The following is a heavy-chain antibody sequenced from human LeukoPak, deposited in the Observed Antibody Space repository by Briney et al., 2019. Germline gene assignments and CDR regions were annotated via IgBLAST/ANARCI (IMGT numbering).Heavy chain of an antibody. J-gene: IGHJ6*03. V-gene: IGHV4-39*07. CDR2: IYYSGST. D-gene: IGHD6-6*01. Sequence: SETLSLTRTVSGGAISRSHYYWGWMRQPPGKGLEWIGSIYYSGSTYYDPSLKSRVTISVDTSKNQFSLKLSSVTAADTAVYYCATAGVPAVPRPPVSIAARLHYYYYMDVWGKGTTVTVSS. CDR1: GGAISRSHYY. CDR3: ATAGVPAVPRPPVSIAARLHYYYYMDV.